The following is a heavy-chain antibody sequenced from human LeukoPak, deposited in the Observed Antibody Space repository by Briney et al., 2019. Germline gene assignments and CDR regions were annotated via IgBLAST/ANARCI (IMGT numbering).Heavy chain of an antibody. CDR3: ARGRDSSSWYGYYYYYMDV. Sequence: GRSLRLSCAASGFTFRSYAMHWVRQAPGKGLEWVAIISYDGSNKYYADSVRGRFTISRDNSKNTLYLQMNSLRLEDTAVYYCARGRDSSSWYGYYYYYMDVWGKGTTVTVSS. D-gene: IGHD6-13*01. J-gene: IGHJ6*03. CDR1: GFTFRSYA. CDR2: ISYDGSNK. V-gene: IGHV3-30*01.